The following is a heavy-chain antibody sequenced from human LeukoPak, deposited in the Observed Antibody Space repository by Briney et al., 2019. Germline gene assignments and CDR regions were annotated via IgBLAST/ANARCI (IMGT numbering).Heavy chain of an antibody. Sequence: VAPVKVSCKASGYTFTSYDINWVRQATGQGLEWMGWMNPNSGNTGYAQKFQGRVTMTRNTSISTAYMELSSLRSEDTAVYYCARGFSRGGPGYYYYYGMDVWGQGTTVTVSS. D-gene: IGHD1-26*01. CDR3: ARGFSRGGPGYYYYYGMDV. CDR1: GYTFTSYD. V-gene: IGHV1-8*01. CDR2: MNPNSGNT. J-gene: IGHJ6*02.